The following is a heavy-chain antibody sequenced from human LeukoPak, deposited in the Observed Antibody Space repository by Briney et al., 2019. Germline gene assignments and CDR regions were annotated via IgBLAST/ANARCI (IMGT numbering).Heavy chain of an antibody. CDR3: ARDSPYYGDYAFDY. D-gene: IGHD4-17*01. J-gene: IGHJ4*02. CDR2: ISYDGSNK. CDR1: GFTFSSYA. Sequence: GGSLRLSCAASGFTFSSYAMHWVRQAPGKGLEWVAVISYDGSNKYYADSVKGRFTISRDNSKNTLYLQMNSLRAEDTAVYYCARDSPYYGDYAFDYWGQGTLVTVSS. V-gene: IGHV3-30*04.